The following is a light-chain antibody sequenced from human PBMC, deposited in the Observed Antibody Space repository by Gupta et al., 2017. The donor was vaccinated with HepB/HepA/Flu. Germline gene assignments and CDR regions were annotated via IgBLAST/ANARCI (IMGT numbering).Light chain of an antibody. V-gene: IGLV3-1*01. CDR1: KLGDKY. Sequence: YELPQPLSASVSRGPTASITCSGDKLGDKYACWYQQKPGQSPVLVIYQDSRRPSGIPERFSGSNSGNTATLTISGTQAMDEADYYCQAWDISTVVFGGGTKLTVL. J-gene: IGLJ2*01. CDR3: QAWDISTVV. CDR2: QDS.